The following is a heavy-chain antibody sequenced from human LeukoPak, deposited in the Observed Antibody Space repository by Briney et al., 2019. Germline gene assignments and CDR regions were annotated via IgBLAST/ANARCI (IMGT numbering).Heavy chain of an antibody. CDR1: GFTFSSYS. Sequence: PGGSLRLSCAPSGFTFSSYSMNWVRQAPGKGLEWVSSISSSSSYIYYADSVKGRFTISRDNAKNSLYLQMNSLRAEDTAVYYCARGSGYDFWSGYPHYYYYYGMDVWGQGTTVTVSS. V-gene: IGHV3-21*01. J-gene: IGHJ6*02. CDR3: ARGSGYDFWSGYPHYYYYYGMDV. D-gene: IGHD3-3*01. CDR2: ISSSSSYI.